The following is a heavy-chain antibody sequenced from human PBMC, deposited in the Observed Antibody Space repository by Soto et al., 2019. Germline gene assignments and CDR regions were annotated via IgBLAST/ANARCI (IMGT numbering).Heavy chain of an antibody. CDR2: INHSGST. CDR1: GGSSRGHY. J-gene: IGHJ5*02. V-gene: IGHV4-34*01. CDR3: ARGRYYGSGGNWFDP. D-gene: IGHD3-10*01. Sequence: SETLSLTCAVNGGSSRGHYWSGIRQPPGKGLEWIGEINHSGSTNYNPSLKSRVTISVDTSKNQFSLQLSSVTAADTAVYYCARGRYYGSGGNWFDPWGQGTLVTVSS.